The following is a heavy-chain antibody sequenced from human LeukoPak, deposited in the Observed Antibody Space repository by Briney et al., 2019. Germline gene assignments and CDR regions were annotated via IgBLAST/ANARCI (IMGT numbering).Heavy chain of an antibody. CDR1: GGSISSSSDY. Sequence: SETLSLTCTVSGGSISSSSDYRGWIRQPPGKGLEWIGSINYSGSSYYKLSLKSRVNISVDTTKNQFSLKVDSVTAADTAVYYCARHPTMTTGWRVYFDYWGQGALVTVSS. V-gene: IGHV4-39*01. CDR3: ARHPTMTTGWRVYFDY. J-gene: IGHJ4*02. D-gene: IGHD4-17*01. CDR2: INYSGSS.